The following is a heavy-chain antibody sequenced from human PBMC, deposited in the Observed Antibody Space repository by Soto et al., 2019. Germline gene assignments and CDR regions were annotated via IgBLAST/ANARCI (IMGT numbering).Heavy chain of an antibody. CDR3: ARGVAATIGGERAYYFDY. CDR2: IIPIFGTA. Sequence: GASVKVSCKASGGTFSSYAISWVRQAPGQGLEWMGGIIPIFGTANYAQKFQGRVTITADESTSTAYMELSSLRSEDTAVYYCARGVAATIGGERAYYFDYWGQGTLVTVSS. D-gene: IGHD5-12*01. J-gene: IGHJ4*02. V-gene: IGHV1-69*13. CDR1: GGTFSSYA.